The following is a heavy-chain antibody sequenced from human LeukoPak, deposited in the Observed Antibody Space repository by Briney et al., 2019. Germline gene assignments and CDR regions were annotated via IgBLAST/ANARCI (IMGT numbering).Heavy chain of an antibody. V-gene: IGHV4-30-4*08. Sequence: SETLSLTCAVYGGSFSGYYWSWIRQPPGKGLEWIGYIYYSASTYYNPSLKSRVTISVDTSKNQFSLNLNSVTAADTAIYYCARAHSSGYYYFFGYWGQGTLVTVSS. CDR3: ARAHSSGYYYFFGY. CDR1: GGSFSGYY. CDR2: IYYSAST. D-gene: IGHD3-22*01. J-gene: IGHJ4*02.